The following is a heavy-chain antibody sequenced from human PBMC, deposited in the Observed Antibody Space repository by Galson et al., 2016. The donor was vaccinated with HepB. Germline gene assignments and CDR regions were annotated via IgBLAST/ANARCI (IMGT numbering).Heavy chain of an antibody. V-gene: IGHV3-30*18. J-gene: IGHJ4*02. D-gene: IGHD2/OR15-2a*01. CDR2: ISYDGSKK. Sequence: LEWVAVISYDGSKKYYADSVKGRFTISRDNAKNSQYLQMNSLRVEDTAVYFCAKYSATEASFEDWGQGTLVTVSS. CDR3: AKYSATEASFED.